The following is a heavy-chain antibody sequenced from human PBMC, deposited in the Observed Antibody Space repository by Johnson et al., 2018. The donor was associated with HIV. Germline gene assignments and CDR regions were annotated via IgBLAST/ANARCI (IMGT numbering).Heavy chain of an antibody. CDR1: GFTVSNNY. D-gene: IGHD2-2*01. V-gene: IGHV3-66*01. CDR3: ARVKYAVSNHEYNAFDI. J-gene: IGHJ3*02. Sequence: VQLMESGGGLVQPGGSLRLSCAASGFTVSNNYMSWVRQAPGKGLEWVSVIYSGGSTYYADSVKDRFTVSRDTSKNTLYLQMNSLRAEDTALYYCARVKYAVSNHEYNAFDIWGQGTMVTVSS. CDR2: IYSGGST.